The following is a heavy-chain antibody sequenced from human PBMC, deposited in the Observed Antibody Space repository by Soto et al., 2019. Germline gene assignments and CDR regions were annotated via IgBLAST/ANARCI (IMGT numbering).Heavy chain of an antibody. D-gene: IGHD3-22*01. CDR1: GDNVSSNIAA. CDR2: TYYRSKWNT. J-gene: IGHJ4*02. V-gene: IGHV6-1*01. CDR3: ARDYYESGGYFDC. Sequence: SQTLSVTWAICGDNVSSNIAAWYWIRQSPSRGLEWLGRTYYRSKWNTDYAVSVNSRITISPDTSKNQFSLQLKSVTPEDTGVYYCARDYYESGGYFDCWGQGNLVTV.